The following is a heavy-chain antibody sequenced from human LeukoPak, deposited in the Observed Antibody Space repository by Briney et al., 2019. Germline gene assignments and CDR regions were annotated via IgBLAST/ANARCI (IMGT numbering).Heavy chain of an antibody. CDR2: ISAYNGNT. V-gene: IGHV1-18*01. J-gene: IGHJ4*02. CDR1: GYTFTSYG. D-gene: IGHD6-13*01. CDR3: ARSFGDEAAAGTFDY. Sequence: GASVKVSCKASGYTFTSYGISWVRQAPGQGLEWMGWISAYNGNTNYAQKLQGRVTMTTDTSTSTAYMELRSLRSDDTAVYYCARSFGDEAAAGTFDYWGQGTLVTVSS.